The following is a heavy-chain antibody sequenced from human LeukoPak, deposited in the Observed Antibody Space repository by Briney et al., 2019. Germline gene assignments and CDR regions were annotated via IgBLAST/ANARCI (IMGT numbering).Heavy chain of an antibody. Sequence: SETLSLTCAVYGGSFSGYYWSWIRQPPGKGLEWIGEINHSGSTNYNPSLKSRVTISVDTSKNQFSLKLSSVTAADTAVYYCARGFPVEEMATILSGWEYYFDYWGQGTLVTVSS. CDR1: GGSFSGYY. CDR2: INHSGST. D-gene: IGHD5-12*01. J-gene: IGHJ4*02. V-gene: IGHV4-34*01. CDR3: ARGFPVEEMATILSGWEYYFDY.